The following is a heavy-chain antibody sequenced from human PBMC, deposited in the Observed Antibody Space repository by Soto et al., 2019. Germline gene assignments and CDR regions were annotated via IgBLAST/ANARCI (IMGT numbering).Heavy chain of an antibody. CDR2: IYSTGNT. CDR1: GDSIRSSSY. CDR3: ARQTDDSYTFNAFDI. J-gene: IGHJ3*02. V-gene: IGHV4-39*01. D-gene: IGHD3-16*01. Sequence: SETLSLTCTVSGDSIRSSSYWGWIRQPPGKKLEWIGSIYSTGNTYYNHSLNSPVTISVDTSKNQFSLKLSSVTAADTAVYYCARQTDDSYTFNAFDIWGQGTMVTVSS.